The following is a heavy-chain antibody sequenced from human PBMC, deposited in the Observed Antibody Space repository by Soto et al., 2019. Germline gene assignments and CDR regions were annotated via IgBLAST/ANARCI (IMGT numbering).Heavy chain of an antibody. CDR3: ERVRAIRGQRDLDF. CDR1: GGSCSGYY. V-gene: IGHV4-34*01. Sequence: QVQLQQWGAGLLKPSETLSLTCGVYGGSCSGYYWNWIRQPPGKGLEWIGEINPGGGTNYNPSLNSRVTIPEDTSKNPFSLKLSSVTAAATAVYYCERVRAIRGQRDLDFRGQGTLVTVSS. J-gene: IGHJ4*02. CDR2: INPGGGT.